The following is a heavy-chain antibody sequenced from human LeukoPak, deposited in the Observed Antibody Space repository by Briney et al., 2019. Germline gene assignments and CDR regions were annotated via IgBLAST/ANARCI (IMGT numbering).Heavy chain of an antibody. CDR2: ISYDGSNK. CDR1: GFTFSSYG. J-gene: IGHJ4*02. V-gene: IGHV3-30*18. CDR3: AKPLHDYGDYVLGGPGY. D-gene: IGHD4-17*01. Sequence: PGRSLRLSCAASGFTFSSYGMHWVRQAPGKGQEWVAVISYDGSNKYYADSVKGRFTISRDNSKNTLYLQMNSLRAEDTAVYYCAKPLHDYGDYVLGGPGYWGQGTLVTVSS.